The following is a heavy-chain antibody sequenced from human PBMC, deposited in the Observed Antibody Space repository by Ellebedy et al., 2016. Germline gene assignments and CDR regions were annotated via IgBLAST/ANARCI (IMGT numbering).Heavy chain of an antibody. V-gene: IGHV3-48*04. CDR3: TREAGGSVVDS. J-gene: IGHJ4*02. D-gene: IGHD3-16*01. CDR1: GFNLSSYS. Sequence: GESLKISXPVSGFNLSSYSFNWIRQAPGKGLEWVSHISSSGSLKFYADSLRDRFTISRDNAKNLLHLQMNSLTAEDTAVYFCTREAGGSVVDSWGQGVLVTVSS. CDR2: ISSSGSLK.